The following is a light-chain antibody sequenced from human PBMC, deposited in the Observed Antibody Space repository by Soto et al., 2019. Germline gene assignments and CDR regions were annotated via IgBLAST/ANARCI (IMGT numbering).Light chain of an antibody. Sequence: ETVMTQSPDTLSVSPGESATLSCRASQDVSTNLAWFHQKPGQTPRLVLYGASKRATGIPARFSGSGSGRHFTLTIARLEPEDFAMYYCQQYGGPPLFGGGTTVEI. J-gene: IGKJ4*01. CDR2: GAS. V-gene: IGKV3-15*01. CDR1: QDVSTN. CDR3: QQYGGPPL.